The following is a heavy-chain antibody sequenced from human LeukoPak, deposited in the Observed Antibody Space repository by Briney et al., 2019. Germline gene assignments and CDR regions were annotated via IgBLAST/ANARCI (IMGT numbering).Heavy chain of an antibody. D-gene: IGHD1-26*01. CDR1: GFTFSSYS. CDR3: ARVGSYSGSY. Sequence: GGSLRLSCAASGFTFSSYSMNWVRQAPGKGLEWVSYISSSSSTIYYADSVKGRFTISRDNAKTSLYLQMNSLRAEDTAVYYCARVGSYSGSYWGQGTLVTVSS. J-gene: IGHJ4*02. CDR2: ISSSSSTI. V-gene: IGHV3-48*04.